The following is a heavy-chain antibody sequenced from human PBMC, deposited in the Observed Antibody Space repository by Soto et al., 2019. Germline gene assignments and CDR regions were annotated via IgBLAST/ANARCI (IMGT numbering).Heavy chain of an antibody. V-gene: IGHV3-48*01. CDR1: GFSFSNYA. J-gene: IGHJ2*01. CDR3: ARDPSRGSDCARYLDL. Sequence: EVQLVESGGGLVQPGGSLRLSCAASGFSFSNYAMDWVRQAPGKGLEWVSYISASSSNIRYADSVKGRFTVSRDNAKSSVYLHMTRLRADDSAVYYCARDPSRGSDCARYLDLGGRGTLDTVSS. CDR2: ISASSSNI. D-gene: IGHD1-26*01.